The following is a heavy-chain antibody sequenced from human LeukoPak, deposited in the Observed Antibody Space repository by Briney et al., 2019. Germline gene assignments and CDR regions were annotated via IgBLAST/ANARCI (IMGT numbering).Heavy chain of an antibody. J-gene: IGHJ6*02. CDR3: ARPTTVVDYYGMDV. Sequence: ASVKVSCKASGGTFSSYAISWVRQAPGQGLEWMGRIIPIFGIANYAQKFQGRVTITADKSTGTAYMELSSLRSEDTAVYYCARPTTVVDYYGMDVWGQGTTVTVSS. CDR1: GGTFSSYA. V-gene: IGHV1-69*04. D-gene: IGHD4-23*01. CDR2: IIPIFGIA.